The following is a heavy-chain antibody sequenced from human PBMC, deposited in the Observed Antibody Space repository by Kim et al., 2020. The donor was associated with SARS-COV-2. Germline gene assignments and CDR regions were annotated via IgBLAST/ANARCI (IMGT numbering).Heavy chain of an antibody. CDR2: INHSGGS. D-gene: IGHD3-22*01. J-gene: IGHJ4*02. CDR3: EKRGSGYYNAFDS. V-gene: IGHV4-34*01. Sequence: SETLSLTCAVSGGSFSGNSWTWIRQPPGQGLEWIGEINHSGGSNYNPSLKSQVTISIDTSKNQFSLKVNSVTAADTAMYYCEKRGSGYYNAFDSWGQGTLVTVSS. CDR1: GGSFSGNS.